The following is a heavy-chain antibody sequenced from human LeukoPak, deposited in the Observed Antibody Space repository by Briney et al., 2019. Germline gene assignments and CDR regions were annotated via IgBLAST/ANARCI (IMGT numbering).Heavy chain of an antibody. V-gene: IGHV3-30*18. CDR3: ANYVGY. CDR1: GFTFSSYG. J-gene: IGHJ4*02. CDR2: ISYDGSNK. Sequence: GRSLRLSCAASGFTFSSYGMHWVRQAPGKGLEWVAVISYDGSNKYYADSVKGRFTISRDNSKNTLYLQMNSLGAEDTAVYYCANYVGYWGQGTLVTVSS.